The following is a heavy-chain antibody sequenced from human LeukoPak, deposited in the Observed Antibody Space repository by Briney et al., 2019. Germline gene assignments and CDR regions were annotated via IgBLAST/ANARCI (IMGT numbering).Heavy chain of an antibody. CDR2: INHSGST. D-gene: IGHD6-25*01. V-gene: IGHV4-34*01. J-gene: IGHJ4*02. CDR1: GGSFSGYY. CDR3: ARGPSIAAAVDY. Sequence: SETLSLTCAVYGGSFSGYYWSWIRQPPGKGLEWIGEINHSGSTNYNPSLKSRVTISVDTSKNQFSLKLSSVTAADTAVYYCARGPSIAAAVDYWGQGTLVTVSS.